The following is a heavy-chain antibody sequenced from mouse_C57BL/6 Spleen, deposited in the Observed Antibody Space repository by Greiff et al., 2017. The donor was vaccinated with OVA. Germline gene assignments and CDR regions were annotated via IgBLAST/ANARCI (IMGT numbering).Heavy chain of an antibody. CDR3: ARQRVRLPYYFDY. CDR2: ISSGGSYT. Sequence: EVKLVESGGDLVKPGGSLKLSCAASGFTFSSYGMSWVRQTPDKRLEWVATISSGGSYTYYPDSVKGRFTISRDNAKNTLYLQMSSLKSEDTAMYYCARQRVRLPYYFDYWGQGTTLTVSS. J-gene: IGHJ2*01. D-gene: IGHD2-14*01. CDR1: GFTFSSYG. V-gene: IGHV5-6*01.